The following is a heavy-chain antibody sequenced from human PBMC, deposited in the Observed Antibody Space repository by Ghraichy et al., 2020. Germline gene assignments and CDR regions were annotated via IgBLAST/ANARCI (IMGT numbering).Heavy chain of an antibody. J-gene: IGHJ4*02. Sequence: SETLSLTCTVSGGSISSYYWSWIRQPPGKGLEWIGYIYYSGSTNYNPSLKSRVTISVDTSKNQFSLKLRSVTAADTAVYYCARGDSIGYSPFDYWGQGTLVTVSS. V-gene: IGHV4-59*01. CDR2: IYYSGST. CDR3: ARGDSIGYSPFDY. CDR1: GGSISSYY. D-gene: IGHD3-22*01.